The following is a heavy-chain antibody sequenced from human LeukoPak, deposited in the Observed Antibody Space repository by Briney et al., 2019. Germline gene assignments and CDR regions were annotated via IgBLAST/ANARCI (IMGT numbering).Heavy chain of an antibody. CDR1: GFTVSNTY. V-gene: IGHV3-11*05. CDR3: ARGYCSSTSCYFDY. J-gene: IGHJ4*02. CDR2: ISSSGVYT. D-gene: IGHD2-2*01. Sequence: PGGSLRLSCAASGFTVSNTYMSWVRQAPGKGLEWVSIISSSGVYTEYEDSVKGRFTISRDNAKNSLYLQMNSLRAEDTALYYCARGYCSSTSCYFDYWGQGTLVTVSS.